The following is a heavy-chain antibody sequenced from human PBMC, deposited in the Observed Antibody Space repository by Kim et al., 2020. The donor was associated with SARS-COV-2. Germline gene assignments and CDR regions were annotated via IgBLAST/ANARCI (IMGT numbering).Heavy chain of an antibody. D-gene: IGHD6-19*01. V-gene: IGHV3-9*01. J-gene: IGHJ5*02. CDR2: SNWNSDNI. CDR1: GFTFGDYA. Sequence: GGSLRLSCAASGFTFGDYAMHWVRQGPGKGLEWVSGSNWNSDNIGYADSVKGRFTISRDNAKKSLYLQMNSLGVDDTALYYCAKVDGSRVWDGLSFDAWGQGTLVTVST. CDR3: AKVDGSRVWDGLSFDA.